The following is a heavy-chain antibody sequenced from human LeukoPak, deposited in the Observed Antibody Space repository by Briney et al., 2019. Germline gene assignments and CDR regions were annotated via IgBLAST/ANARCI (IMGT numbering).Heavy chain of an antibody. D-gene: IGHD3-10*01. V-gene: IGHV3-11*01. J-gene: IGHJ4*02. CDR2: ISSSGSTI. CDR3: ASGSGSYYNVEDYFDY. CDR1: GFTFSDYY. Sequence: GGSLRLSCAASGFTFSDYYMSWIRQAPGMGLEWVSYISSSGSTIYYADSVKGRFTISRDNAKNSLYLQMNSLRAEDTAVYYCASGSGSYYNVEDYFDYWGQGTLVTVSS.